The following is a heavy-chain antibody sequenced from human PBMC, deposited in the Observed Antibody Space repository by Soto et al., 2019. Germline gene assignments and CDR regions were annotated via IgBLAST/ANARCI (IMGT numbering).Heavy chain of an antibody. CDR2: INHSGST. D-gene: IGHD4-4*01. J-gene: IGHJ6*03. V-gene: IGHV4-34*01. CDR1: GGSFSGYY. Sequence: SETLSLTCAVYGGSFSGYYWSWIRQPPGKGLEWIGEINHSGSTNYNPSLKSRVTISVDTSKNQFSLKLSSVTAADTAVYYCARADYSWGYYMDVWGKGTTVTVSS. CDR3: ARADYSWGYYMDV.